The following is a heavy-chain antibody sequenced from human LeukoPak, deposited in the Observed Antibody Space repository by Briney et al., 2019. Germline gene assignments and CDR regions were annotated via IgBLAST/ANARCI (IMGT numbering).Heavy chain of an antibody. CDR3: AGRYYYDSSRGFDY. CDR1: GGSISSYY. D-gene: IGHD3-22*01. J-gene: IGHJ4*02. CDR2: IYSSGST. Sequence: KPSETLSLTCTVSGGSISSYYWSWIRQPPGKGLEWIGYIYSSGSTNYNPSLKSRVTISVDTSKSLFSLRLSSVTAADTVVYYCAGRYYYDSSRGFDYWGQGTLVTVSS. V-gene: IGHV4-59*01.